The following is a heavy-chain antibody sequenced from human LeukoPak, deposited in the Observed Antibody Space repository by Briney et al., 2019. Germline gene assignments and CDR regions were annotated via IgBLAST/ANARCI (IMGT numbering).Heavy chain of an antibody. Sequence: GGSLRLSCAASGFTFSSYGMHWVRQAPGKGLEWVAVIWYDGSNKYYADSVKGRFTISRDNSKNTLYLQMNSLRAEDTAVYYCARELEILPKINWFDPWGQGTLVTVPS. J-gene: IGHJ5*02. CDR2: IWYDGSNK. CDR1: GFTFSSYG. V-gene: IGHV3-33*01. CDR3: ARELEILPKINWFDP.